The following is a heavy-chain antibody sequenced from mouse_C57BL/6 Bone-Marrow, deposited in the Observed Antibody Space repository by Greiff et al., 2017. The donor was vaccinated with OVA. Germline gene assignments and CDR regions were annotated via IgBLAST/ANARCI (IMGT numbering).Heavy chain of an antibody. CDR1: GYTFTSYW. CDR3: AMGMVTTFYAMDY. J-gene: IGHJ4*01. D-gene: IGHD2-2*01. CDR2: IHPSDSDT. V-gene: IGHV1-74*01. Sequence: QVQLQQPGTELVKPGASVKLSCKASGYTFTSYWMHWVKQRPGQGLEWIGRIHPSDSDTNYNQKCKGKATLTVDKSSITAYMQLSSLTSEDSAVYYCAMGMVTTFYAMDYWGQGTSVTVSS.